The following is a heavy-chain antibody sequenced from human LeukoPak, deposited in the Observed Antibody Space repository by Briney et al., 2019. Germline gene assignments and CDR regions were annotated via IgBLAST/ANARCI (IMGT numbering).Heavy chain of an antibody. J-gene: IGHJ4*02. CDR2: IYYSVST. V-gene: IGHV4-39*01. D-gene: IGHD6-13*01. CDR1: GGSLSSSSYY. CDR3: ASLIAAAGNYFDY. Sequence: SETLSLTCTVSGGSLSSSSYYWGWIRQPPGTGLEWIGSIYYSVSTYYNPSLKSRVTISVDTSKNQFSLKLSSVTAADTAVYYCASLIAAAGNYFDYWGQGTLVTVSS.